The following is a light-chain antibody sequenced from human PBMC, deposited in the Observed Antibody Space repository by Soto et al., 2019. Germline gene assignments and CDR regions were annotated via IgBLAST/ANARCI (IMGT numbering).Light chain of an antibody. CDR3: MQPLQTPWT. Sequence: DIVLTHSPLSLPVTPGEPASISCRSSQSRLNSNGYNYLDWYLQKPGQSPQLLIYLASNRPSGVTDRFSGSGSGTDFTLKISRVEAEDVGVYYCMQPLQTPWTFGQGTKVDIK. CDR2: LAS. CDR1: QSRLNSNGYNY. V-gene: IGKV2-28*01. J-gene: IGKJ1*01.